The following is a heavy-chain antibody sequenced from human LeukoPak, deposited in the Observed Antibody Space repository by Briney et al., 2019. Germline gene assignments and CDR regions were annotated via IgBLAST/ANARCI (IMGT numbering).Heavy chain of an antibody. Sequence: SETLSLTCTVSGNSISRGYYWDWIRQPPGQGLEWIGSIYPGGNTYYNPSLKSRVTLSIDTSNNQFSLKLRSVTAADTAVYYCAREPAYSGSFDYWGQGTLVTVSS. J-gene: IGHJ4*02. CDR1: GNSISRGYY. V-gene: IGHV4-38-2*02. CDR2: IYPGGNT. D-gene: IGHD1-26*01. CDR3: AREPAYSGSFDY.